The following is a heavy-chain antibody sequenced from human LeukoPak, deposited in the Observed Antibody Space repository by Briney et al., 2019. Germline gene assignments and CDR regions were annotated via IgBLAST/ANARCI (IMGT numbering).Heavy chain of an antibody. D-gene: IGHD5-12*01. Sequence: GGSLRLSCAASGFTFSNYAMSWVRQAPGKGLEWVSIISGSGDNTHYADSVKGRFTISRDNSKNTLYLQMKTLRAEDTAIYYCARRGWLIDFDYWGQGTLVTVSS. CDR3: ARRGWLIDFDY. V-gene: IGHV3-23*01. CDR2: ISGSGDNT. CDR1: GFTFSNYA. J-gene: IGHJ4*02.